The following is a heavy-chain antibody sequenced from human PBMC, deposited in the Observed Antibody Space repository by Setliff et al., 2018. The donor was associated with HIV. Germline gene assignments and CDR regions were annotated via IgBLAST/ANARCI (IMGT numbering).Heavy chain of an antibody. V-gene: IGHV4-39*01. D-gene: IGHD6-6*01. CDR1: GGSITSNSFY. Sequence: NPSETLSLTCSVSGGSITSNSFYWGWIRQPPGKGLEWIGSVYYSGSTYYNPSLKSRLTISVDTSKNQFSLKLSSVTAADTAVCYCARGSSLHLAYWGQGTLVTVSS. J-gene: IGHJ4*02. CDR2: VYYSGST. CDR3: ARGSSLHLAY.